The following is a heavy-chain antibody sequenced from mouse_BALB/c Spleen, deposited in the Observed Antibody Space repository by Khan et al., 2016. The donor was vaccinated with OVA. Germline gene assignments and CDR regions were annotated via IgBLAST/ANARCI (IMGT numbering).Heavy chain of an antibody. CDR2: ISTYYGDV. Sequence: QVQLQQSGAELVRPGVSVKISCKGSGYTFTDFTIHWVKQSHALSLEWIGVISTYYGDVTYNQKFKGKATMTVDKSSSTTYMELARLTSEDSAIYYCARGGGGGRFAYWGQGTLVTVSA. D-gene: IGHD2-14*01. J-gene: IGHJ3*01. CDR1: GYTFTDFT. V-gene: IGHV1S137*01. CDR3: ARGGGGGRFAY.